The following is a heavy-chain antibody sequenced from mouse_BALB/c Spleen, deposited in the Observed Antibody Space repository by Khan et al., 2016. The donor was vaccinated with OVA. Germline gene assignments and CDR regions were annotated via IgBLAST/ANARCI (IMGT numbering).Heavy chain of an antibody. CDR1: GYTFRNNG. CDR3: ARVWYNGTMDS. V-gene: IGHV9-3-1*01. D-gene: IGHD1-1*02. J-gene: IGHJ4*01. Sequence: QIQLVQSGPELKKPGETVKISCKASGYTFRNNGMNWVKQTPGKGLKWMGWINTYTGDPTYADDFKGRFAFSLETSADTAYLQINNLKNEDTATVFYARVWYNGTMDSWGQGTSVTVSS. CDR2: INTYTGDP.